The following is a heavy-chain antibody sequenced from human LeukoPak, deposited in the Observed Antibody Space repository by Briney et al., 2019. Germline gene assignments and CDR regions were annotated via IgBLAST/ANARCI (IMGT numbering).Heavy chain of an antibody. Sequence: VGSLRLSCAASEFTFNNYAMSWVRQAPGKGLEWVSSLSANGANTYSADSVKGRFIISRDNSKNTLYLQVNSLRPEDTAVYYCARRSMTGTYYFDYWGQGTLVTVSS. CDR1: EFTFNNYA. V-gene: IGHV3-23*01. CDR2: LSANGANT. D-gene: IGHD1-1*01. CDR3: ARRSMTGTYYFDY. J-gene: IGHJ4*02.